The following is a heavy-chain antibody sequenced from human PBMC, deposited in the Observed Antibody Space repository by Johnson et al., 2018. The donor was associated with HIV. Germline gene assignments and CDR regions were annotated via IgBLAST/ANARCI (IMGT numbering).Heavy chain of an antibody. V-gene: IGHV3-20*04. D-gene: IGHD3-9*01. CDR3: ARTEYFGWDRSHAFDI. J-gene: IGHJ3*02. CDR2: INWNGGST. Sequence: EVQLVESGGGVVRPGGSLRISCAASGITFDDYGMSWVRQAPGKGLEWVAGINWNGGSTGYADYVKGRLTISRDNAKNSLYLQMNSLRAEDTALYYCARTEYFGWDRSHAFDIWGQGTMVTVSS. CDR1: GITFDDYG.